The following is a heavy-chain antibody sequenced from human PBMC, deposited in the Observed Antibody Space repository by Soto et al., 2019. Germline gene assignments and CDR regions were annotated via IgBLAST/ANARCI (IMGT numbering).Heavy chain of an antibody. V-gene: IGHV3-30-3*01. D-gene: IGHD5-18*01. CDR1: GFTFSNYA. CDR2: ISYDGSDK. CDR3: ARDTGPNGYNYYYFGMYV. J-gene: IGHJ6*02. Sequence: QVHLVESGGGVVQPGRSLRLSCAASGFTFSNYAMHWVRQAPGKGLEWVAVISYDGSDKYNANSVKGRFTISRDNSKNTLYLQMNSLRADDTAVYYCARDTGPNGYNYYYFGMYVWGQGTTVTVSS.